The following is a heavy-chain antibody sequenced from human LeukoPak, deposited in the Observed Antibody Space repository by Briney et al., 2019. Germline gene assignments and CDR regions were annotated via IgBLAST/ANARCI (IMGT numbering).Heavy chain of an antibody. V-gene: IGHV1-3*01. Sequence: ASVKVSCKASGYTFTSYGISWVGQAPGQRLEWMGWINAGNGNTTYSQKFQGRVTITRDTSASTAYMELSSLRSEDTAVYYCATTVTAGTYRYFQHWGQGTLVTVSS. D-gene: IGHD4-17*01. CDR2: INAGNGNT. CDR3: ATTVTAGTYRYFQH. CDR1: GYTFTSYG. J-gene: IGHJ1*01.